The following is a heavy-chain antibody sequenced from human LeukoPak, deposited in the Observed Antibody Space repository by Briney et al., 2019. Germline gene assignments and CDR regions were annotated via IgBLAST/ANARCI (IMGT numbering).Heavy chain of an antibody. V-gene: IGHV3-23*01. CDR1: GFTFSSYA. Sequence: AGGSLRLSCAASGFTFSSYAMTWVRQAPGKGLEWVSGIGAGDGGAYYTDSVKGRFTLSRDNSMNTLFLQMDSLRAEDTAVYYCAKAPSSGYYYFDYWGQGTLVTVSS. D-gene: IGHD3-22*01. J-gene: IGHJ4*02. CDR2: IGAGDGGA. CDR3: AKAPSSGYYYFDY.